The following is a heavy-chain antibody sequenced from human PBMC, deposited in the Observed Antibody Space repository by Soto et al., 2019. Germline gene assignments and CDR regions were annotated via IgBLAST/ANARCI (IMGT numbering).Heavy chain of an antibody. CDR1: DASVWSDSYF. D-gene: IGHD1-26*01. V-gene: IGHV4-61*01. J-gene: IGHJ4*02. CDR2: ISHTGDT. CDR3: ARIVVGVTVDL. Sequence: SETLYLTCNVSDASVWSDSYFWTWIRQPPGKGLEWIAYISHTGDTNYNPSLKSRVTISIDTSRNQFSLTVPSVTAADTAVYFCARIVVGVTVDLWGQGSLVTVS.